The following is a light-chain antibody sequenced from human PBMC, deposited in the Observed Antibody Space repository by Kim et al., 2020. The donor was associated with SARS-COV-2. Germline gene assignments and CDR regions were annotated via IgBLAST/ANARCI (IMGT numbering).Light chain of an antibody. CDR1: QNIDSY. CDR2: DAS. Sequence: LSASVGDRVTITCRASQNIDSYLNWYQQKPGKAPQLLIYDASSLQSGVPSRFSGSGSGADFTLAISSLQPEDSAVYYCQQSYNVPTFGQGTKLEI. V-gene: IGKV1-39*01. CDR3: QQSYNVPT. J-gene: IGKJ2*01.